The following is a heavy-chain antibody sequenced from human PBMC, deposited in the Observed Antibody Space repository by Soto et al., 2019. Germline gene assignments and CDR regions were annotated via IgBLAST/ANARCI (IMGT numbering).Heavy chain of an antibody. CDR3: ARSAADCTSITSLFDSF. J-gene: IGHJ4*02. Sequence: QAQLVQSGGEVKKPGASVKVSCRASGYTFTSYGYAWVRQAPGQGLEWMGWISAYNGDTNYAQKFQDRVTLTTDTSTTTAHMDLRTLGSDDTAVYYCARSAADCTSITSLFDSFWGLGTLVTVSS. V-gene: IGHV1-18*01. CDR2: ISAYNGDT. D-gene: IGHD2-8*01. CDR1: GYTFTSYG.